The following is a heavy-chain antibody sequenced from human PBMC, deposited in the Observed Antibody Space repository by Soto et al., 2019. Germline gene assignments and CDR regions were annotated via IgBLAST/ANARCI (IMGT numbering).Heavy chain of an antibody. CDR1: GYTFTSYY. Sequence: ASVKVSFKASGYTFTSYYMHWVRQAPGQGLEWMGIINPSGGSTSYAQKFQGRVTMTRDTSTSTVYMELSSLSSEDTAVYYCAREGMTTVTTNYYYYYMDVWGKGTTVTVSS. D-gene: IGHD4-4*01. CDR2: INPSGGST. V-gene: IGHV1-46*03. CDR3: AREGMTTVTTNYYYYYMDV. J-gene: IGHJ6*03.